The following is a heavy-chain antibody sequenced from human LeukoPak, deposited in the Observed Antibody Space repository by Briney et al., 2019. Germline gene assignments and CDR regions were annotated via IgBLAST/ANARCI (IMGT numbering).Heavy chain of an antibody. D-gene: IGHD6-19*01. CDR1: GYTFTGYG. Sequence: GASVKVSCKASGYTFTGYGISWVRQAPGQGLEWMGWISAYNGNTNYAQKLQGRVTMTTDTSTSTAYMELRSLRSDDTAVYYCARERSGRLIENDAFDIWGQGTMVTVSS. J-gene: IGHJ3*02. V-gene: IGHV1-18*01. CDR2: ISAYNGNT. CDR3: ARERSGRLIENDAFDI.